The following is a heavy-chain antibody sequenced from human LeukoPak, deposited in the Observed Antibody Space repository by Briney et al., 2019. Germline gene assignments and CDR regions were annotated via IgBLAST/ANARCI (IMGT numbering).Heavy chain of an antibody. J-gene: IGHJ3*02. CDR1: GGGFGNYG. Sequence: SVKVSCKASGGGFGNYGITWARQAPGQGLEWVGGVIPIFGTSNYAPKFQGRVTITADRSTSTAYMELSRLRSDDTAVYYCARNQDYYDSRLYSDAFDIWGQGTMVTVSS. D-gene: IGHD3-22*01. V-gene: IGHV1-69*06. CDR2: VIPIFGTS. CDR3: ARNQDYYDSRLYSDAFDI.